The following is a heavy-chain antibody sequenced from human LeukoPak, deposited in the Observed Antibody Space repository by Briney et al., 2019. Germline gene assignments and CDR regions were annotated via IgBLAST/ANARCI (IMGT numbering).Heavy chain of an antibody. Sequence: ASVKVSCKVTGYTLTELSMHWVRQAPGKGLEWMGGFDPEDGETIYAQKFQGRVTMTEDTSTDTAYMELSSLRSEDTAVYYCATRDRLPVWYFDLWGRGTLVTVSS. CDR2: FDPEDGET. D-gene: IGHD6-25*01. J-gene: IGHJ2*01. CDR3: ATRDRLPVWYFDL. CDR1: GYTLTELS. V-gene: IGHV1-24*01.